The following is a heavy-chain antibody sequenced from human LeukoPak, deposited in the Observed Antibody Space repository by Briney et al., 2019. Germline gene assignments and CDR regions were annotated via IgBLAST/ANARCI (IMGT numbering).Heavy chain of an antibody. CDR2: IRSKAYGGTT. V-gene: IGHV3-49*04. J-gene: IGHJ5*02. CDR1: GFTFGDHA. Sequence: PGGSLRLSCTASGFTFGDHAMSWVRQAPGKGLEWVGFIRSKAYGGTTEYAASVKGRFTVSREDSISIAYLQMNSLKASDTAMYHCARHIQDNSGGNWFDPWGQGTLVTVPS. D-gene: IGHD6-19*01. CDR3: ARHIQDNSGGNWFDP.